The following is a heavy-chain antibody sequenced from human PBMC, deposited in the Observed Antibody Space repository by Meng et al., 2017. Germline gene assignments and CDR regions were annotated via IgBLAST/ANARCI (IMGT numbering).Heavy chain of an antibody. Sequence: SETLSLTCTVSGGSISSGSYYWSWIRQPAGKGLEWIGRIYTSGSTNYNPSLKSRVTISVDTSKNQFSLKLSSVTAADTAVYYCARDLGDTMVRGVKNWFDPWGQGTLVTVSS. J-gene: IGHJ5*02. CDR3: ARDLGDTMVRGVKNWFDP. D-gene: IGHD3-10*01. CDR1: GGSISSGSYY. V-gene: IGHV4-61*02. CDR2: IYTSGST.